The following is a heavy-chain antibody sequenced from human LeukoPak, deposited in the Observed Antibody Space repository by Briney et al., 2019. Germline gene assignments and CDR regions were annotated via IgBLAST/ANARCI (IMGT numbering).Heavy chain of an antibody. V-gene: IGHV3-21*01. Sequence: GGSLRLSCTGSGFTLSSYAMNWVRRAPGQGLEWVSSLSSSSSDIYYTDSVKGRFTISRDNAKNSLYLQMNSLRAEDTAVYYCVTDYGGSSGAFDIWGQGTMVTVSS. CDR2: LSSSSSDI. CDR3: VTDYGGSSGAFDI. CDR1: GFTLSSYA. J-gene: IGHJ3*02. D-gene: IGHD4-23*01.